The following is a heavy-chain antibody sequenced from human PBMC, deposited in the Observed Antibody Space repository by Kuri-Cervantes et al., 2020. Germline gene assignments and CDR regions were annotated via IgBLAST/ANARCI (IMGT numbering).Heavy chain of an antibody. Sequence: GGSLRLSCAASGFIFSRHAMHWVRQAPGKGLEWVAVIWYDGSNKYYADSVKGRFTISRDNSKNTLYLQMNSLRAEDTAVYYCARALSPTHPGLLGRFDPWGQGTLVTVSS. D-gene: IGHD2-15*01. CDR1: GFIFSRHA. J-gene: IGHJ5*02. CDR2: IWYDGSNK. V-gene: IGHV3-33*08. CDR3: ARALSPTHPGLLGRFDP.